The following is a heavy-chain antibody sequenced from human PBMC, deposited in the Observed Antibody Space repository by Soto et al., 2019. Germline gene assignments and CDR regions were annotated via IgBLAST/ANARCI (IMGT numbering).Heavy chain of an antibody. CDR1: GYTFTGYY. CDR2: INPNSGGT. CDR3: ARDIEYCSSTSCSYYYGMDV. Sequence: ASVKVSCKASGYTFTGYYMHWVRQAPGQGLEGMGWINPNSGGTNYAQKFQGRVTMTRDTSISTAYMELSRLRSDDTAVYYCARDIEYCSSTSCSYYYGMDVWGQGTTVTVSS. J-gene: IGHJ6*02. V-gene: IGHV1-2*02. D-gene: IGHD2-2*01.